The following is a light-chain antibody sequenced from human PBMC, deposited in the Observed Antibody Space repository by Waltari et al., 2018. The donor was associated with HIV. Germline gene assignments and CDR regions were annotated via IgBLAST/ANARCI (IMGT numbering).Light chain of an antibody. J-gene: IGLJ3*02. CDR2: EVS. CDR1: SSDVGAYNF. CDR3: SSYTGDNSVL. V-gene: IGLV2-14*01. Sequence: QSALTQPASVSGSPGQSITTSCTGSSSDVGAYNFVSWYQQHPGKAPKVLIHEVSNRPSGVSNRFSASKSGNTASLTISGLQAGDEADYYCSSYTGDNSVLFGGGTKLSVV.